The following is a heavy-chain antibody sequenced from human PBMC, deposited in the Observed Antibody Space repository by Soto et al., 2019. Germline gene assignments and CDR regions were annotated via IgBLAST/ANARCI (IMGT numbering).Heavy chain of an antibody. D-gene: IGHD3-10*01. CDR2: ISAYNGNT. Sequence: ASVKVSCKASGYTFTSYGISWVRQAPGQGLEWMGWISAYNGNTNYAQKLQGRVTMTTDTSTSTAYMELRSLRSDDTAVYYCARRYYYGSGSLSYLYYYMDVWGKGTTVTVSS. CDR1: GYTFTSYG. J-gene: IGHJ6*03. CDR3: ARRYYYGSGSLSYLYYYMDV. V-gene: IGHV1-18*01.